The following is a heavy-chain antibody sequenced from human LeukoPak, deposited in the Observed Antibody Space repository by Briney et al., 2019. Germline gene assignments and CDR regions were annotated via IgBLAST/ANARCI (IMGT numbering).Heavy chain of an antibody. D-gene: IGHD3-10*01. V-gene: IGHV3-23*01. CDR3: AKLEMVRGVIGPTTISTSAFDI. CDR2: ISGSGGST. J-gene: IGHJ3*02. CDR1: GFTFSSYA. Sequence: PGGSLRLSCAASGFTFSSYAMSWVRQAPGKGLEWVSAISGSGGSTYYADSVKGRFTISRDNSKNTLYLQMNSLRAEDTAVYYCAKLEMVRGVIGPTTISTSAFDIWGQGTMVTVSS.